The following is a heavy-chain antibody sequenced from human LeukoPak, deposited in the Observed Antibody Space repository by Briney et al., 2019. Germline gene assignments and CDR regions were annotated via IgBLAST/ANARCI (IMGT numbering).Heavy chain of an antibody. D-gene: IGHD3-16*01. Sequence: GGSLRLSCAASGFTFSNSWMNWVRQAPGKGLVWISRIKSDASSIGYADSVKGRFTISRDNAKNSLYLQMNSLRAEDTAMYYCATSPIMDYWGQGTLVTVSS. CDR1: GFTFSNSW. CDR3: ATSPIMDY. CDR2: IKSDASSI. J-gene: IGHJ4*02. V-gene: IGHV3-74*01.